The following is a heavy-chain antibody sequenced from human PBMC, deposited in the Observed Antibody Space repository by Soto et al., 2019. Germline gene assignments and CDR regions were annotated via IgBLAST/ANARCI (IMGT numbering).Heavy chain of an antibody. CDR1: GGSFSGYY. D-gene: IGHD6-13*01. CDR3: ARRESGSSSRGTYYYYMDV. CDR2: INHSGST. Sequence: QVQLQQWGAGLLKPSETLSLTCAVYGGSFSGYYWSWIRQPPGKGLEWIGEINHSGSTNYNPSLKCRVTISVDTSKNQCSLKLSSVTAADTAVYYCARRESGSSSRGTYYYYMDVCGKGTTVTVSS. J-gene: IGHJ6*03. V-gene: IGHV4-34*01.